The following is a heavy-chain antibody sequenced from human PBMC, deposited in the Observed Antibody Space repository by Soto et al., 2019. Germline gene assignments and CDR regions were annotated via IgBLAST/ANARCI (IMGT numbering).Heavy chain of an antibody. D-gene: IGHD2-2*01. CDR3: ARSLYCISTSCYGYNWFDP. CDR1: GGSISNYY. V-gene: IGHV4-59*01. Sequence: PSEPQSLTYTVAGGSISNYYCSWIRQPPGKGLEWIGYIYYSGSTNYNPSLKSRVTISVDTSKNQFSLKLSSVTAADTAVYYCARSLYCISTSCYGYNWFDPCGQGTLVT. CDR2: IYYSGST. J-gene: IGHJ5*02.